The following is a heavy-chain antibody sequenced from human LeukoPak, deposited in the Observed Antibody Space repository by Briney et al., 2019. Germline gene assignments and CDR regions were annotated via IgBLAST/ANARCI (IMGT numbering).Heavy chain of an antibody. D-gene: IGHD2-15*01. V-gene: IGHV1-69*04. Sequence: SVKVSCKASGGTFSSYAISWVRQAPGQGLEWMGRIIPIFGIANYAQKFQGRVTITADKSTSTAYMELSSLRSEDTAVYYCHVVAPRDYYYGMDVRGQGTTVTVSS. CDR3: HVVAPRDYYYGMDV. CDR1: GGTFSSYA. J-gene: IGHJ6*02. CDR2: IIPIFGIA.